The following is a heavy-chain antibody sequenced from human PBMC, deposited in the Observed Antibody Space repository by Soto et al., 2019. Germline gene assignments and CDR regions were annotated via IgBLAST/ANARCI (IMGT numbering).Heavy chain of an antibody. V-gene: IGHV1-2*02. CDR2: INPNSGGT. D-gene: IGHD6-19*01. CDR3: ASAAVTGTAGLDF. J-gene: IGHJ4*02. Sequence: ASVPVSCQASGYTFSGFYIHWVRQAPGQGLEWMGWINPNSGGTKSAEKFQGRVTMTRDTSISTAYMELSRLTSDDTAVYYCASAAVTGTAGLDFWGQGTQVTVSS. CDR1: GYTFSGFY.